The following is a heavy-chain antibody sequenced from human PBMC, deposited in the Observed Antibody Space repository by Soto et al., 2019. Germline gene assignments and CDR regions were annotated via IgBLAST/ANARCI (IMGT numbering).Heavy chain of an antibody. CDR3: ASSYGSGYRAFDY. Sequence: QVQLVQSGAEVKRPGSSVKVSCKASGDTFNFYSINWVRQAPGLGLEWMGRVNPIVSMSNYAQKFQGRVTXTXDXTTSTAYMELSSLRSEDTAIYDCASSYGSGYRAFDYWGQGALVTVSS. V-gene: IGHV1-69*02. CDR2: VNPIVSMS. J-gene: IGHJ4*02. CDR1: GDTFNFYS. D-gene: IGHD3-10*01.